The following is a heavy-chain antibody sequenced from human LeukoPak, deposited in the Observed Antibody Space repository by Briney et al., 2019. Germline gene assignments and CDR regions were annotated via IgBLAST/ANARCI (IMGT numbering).Heavy chain of an antibody. V-gene: IGHV3-23*01. CDR2: MSISGGPT. J-gene: IGHJ6*02. D-gene: IGHD3-22*01. CDR3: AREIDYVGMDV. CDR1: GFTFSTYA. Sequence: GGSLRLSCAASGFTFSTYAMSWVRQAPGRGLEWVSTMSISGGPTYYADSVKGRLTISRDNSKNTLYLQMNSLRAEDTAVYYCAREIDYVGMDVWGQGTTVTVSS.